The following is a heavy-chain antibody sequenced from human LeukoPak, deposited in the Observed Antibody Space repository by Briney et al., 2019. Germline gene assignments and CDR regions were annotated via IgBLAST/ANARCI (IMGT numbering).Heavy chain of an antibody. CDR3: ARDLIVATET. CDR2: ISSSSSYI. V-gene: IGHV3-21*01. Sequence: GGSLRLSCAASGFTFSSYSMNWVRQAPGKGLEWVSSISSSSSYIYYADSVKGRLTISRDNAKNSLYLQMNSLRAEDTAVYYCARDLIVATETWGQGTLVTVSS. J-gene: IGHJ4*02. D-gene: IGHD5-12*01. CDR1: GFTFSSYS.